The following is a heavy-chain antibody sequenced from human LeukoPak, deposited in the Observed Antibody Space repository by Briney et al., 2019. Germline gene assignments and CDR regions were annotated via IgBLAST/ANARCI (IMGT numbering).Heavy chain of an antibody. D-gene: IGHD6-13*01. Sequence: GGSLRLSCAASGFTFSSYWMHWVRQAPGKGLVWVSRINSDGSSTSYADSVKGRFTISRGNAKNSLYLQMNSLRAEDTALYYCARSRSLTIAAAGPFDYWGQGTLVTVSS. J-gene: IGHJ4*02. V-gene: IGHV3-74*01. CDR3: ARSRSLTIAAAGPFDY. CDR2: INSDGSST. CDR1: GFTFSSYW.